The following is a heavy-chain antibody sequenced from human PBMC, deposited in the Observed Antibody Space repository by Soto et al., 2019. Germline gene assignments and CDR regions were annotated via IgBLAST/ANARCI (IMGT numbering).Heavy chain of an antibody. Sequence: GESLTITVRSSGDSFIHYWIAWVRQMPGKGLEWMGVIYPGDSDTRYSPSFRGQVTISADKSISTAYLQWSSLKASDTAIYYCASPIGYNQYFDYWGQGTLVTVPS. CDR1: GDSFIHYW. J-gene: IGHJ4*02. D-gene: IGHD6-25*01. CDR2: IYPGDSDT. V-gene: IGHV5-51*01. CDR3: ASPIGYNQYFDY.